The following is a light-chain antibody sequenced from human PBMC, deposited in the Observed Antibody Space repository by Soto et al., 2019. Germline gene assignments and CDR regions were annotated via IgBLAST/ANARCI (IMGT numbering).Light chain of an antibody. Sequence: DIKLTQSPSSLSASVGDRVTITCRASLRISKYLNWYQQKPGKAPKLLIYGASTLQSGVPSRFSGSGSGTDFTLTLTNLQPEDSATYFCQQSHSTPLTFGGGTKLEI. CDR2: GAS. CDR3: QQSHSTPLT. V-gene: IGKV1-39*01. J-gene: IGKJ4*01. CDR1: LRISKY.